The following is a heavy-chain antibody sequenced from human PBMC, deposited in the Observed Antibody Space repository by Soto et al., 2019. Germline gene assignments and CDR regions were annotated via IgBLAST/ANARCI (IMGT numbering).Heavy chain of an antibody. D-gene: IGHD3-10*01. CDR3: ARSPPSSYYGGSGTFDY. J-gene: IGHJ4*02. CDR2: AYHSGST. CDR1: GGFTSTNNW. V-gene: IGHV4-4*02. Sequence: SETLSLTCAVSGGFTSTNNWWSCVRQPPGKGLEWIGDAYHSGSTEYNPSLKSRVSISVDKSKNQISPKLTSATAADTAVYYCARSPPSSYYGGSGTFDYWGQGTLVTVSS.